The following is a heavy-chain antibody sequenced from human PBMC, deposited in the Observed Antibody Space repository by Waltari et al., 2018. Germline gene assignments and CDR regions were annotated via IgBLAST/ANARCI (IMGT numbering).Heavy chain of an antibody. V-gene: IGHV1-58*01. J-gene: IGHJ4*02. CDR3: AAGRYSSSAGDY. CDR2: IVVGSSNT. CDR1: GLTFTSFT. D-gene: IGHD6-6*01. Sequence: QMQLVQSGPEVKKPGTSVKVSCKASGLTFTSFTVQRVRQARGQRLVWIGWIVVGSSNTNYAQKFQERVTISRDMSTSTAYMELSSLRSEDTAVYYCAAGRYSSSAGDYWGQGTLVTVSS.